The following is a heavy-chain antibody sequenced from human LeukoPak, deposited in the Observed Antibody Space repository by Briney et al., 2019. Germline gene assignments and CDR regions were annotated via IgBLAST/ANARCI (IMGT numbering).Heavy chain of an antibody. D-gene: IGHD2-2*01. Sequence: SETLSLTCTVSGGSISSSSYYWGWIRQPPGKGLEWIGSIYYSGSTYYNPSLKSRVTISVDTSKNQFSLKLSSVTAADTAVYYCASARSFVVVPAAIYYYYGMDVWGQGTTVTVSS. CDR1: GGSISSSSYY. CDR2: IYYSGST. J-gene: IGHJ6*02. V-gene: IGHV4-39*07. CDR3: ASARSFVVVPAAIYYYYGMDV.